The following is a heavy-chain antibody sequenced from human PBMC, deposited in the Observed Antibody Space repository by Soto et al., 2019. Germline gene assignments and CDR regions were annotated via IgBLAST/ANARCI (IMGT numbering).Heavy chain of an antibody. CDR1: GFTFSSYA. J-gene: IGHJ4*02. D-gene: IGHD4-17*01. V-gene: IGHV3-23*01. CDR3: AKSTLWEDYGDYESSPWPIFDY. CDR2: ISGSGGST. Sequence: EVQLLESGGGLVQPGGSLRLSCAASGFTFSSYAMSWVRQAPGKGLEWVSAISGSGGSTYYADSVKGRFTISRDNSKNTLYLQMNSRRAEDTAVYYCAKSTLWEDYGDYESSPWPIFDYWGQGTLVTVSS.